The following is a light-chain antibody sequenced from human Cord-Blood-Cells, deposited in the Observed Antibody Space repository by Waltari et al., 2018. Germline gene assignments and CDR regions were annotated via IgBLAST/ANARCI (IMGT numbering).Light chain of an antibody. J-gene: IGKJ1*01. CDR2: AAS. Sequence: DIQMNQSPSSMSASVGDRVTITCRASQRISSYLNWYQQKPGKAPKLLIYAASSLQSGVPSRFSGSGSWTDFTLTISSLQPEDFATYYCQQSYSTPTFGQGTKVEIK. CDR1: QRISSY. CDR3: QQSYSTPT. V-gene: IGKV1-39*01.